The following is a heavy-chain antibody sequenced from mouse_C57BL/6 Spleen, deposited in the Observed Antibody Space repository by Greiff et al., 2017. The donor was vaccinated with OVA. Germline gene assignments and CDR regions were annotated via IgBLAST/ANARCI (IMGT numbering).Heavy chain of an antibody. D-gene: IGHD1-1*02. V-gene: IGHV1-26*01. Sequence: EVQLQQSGPELVKPGASVKISCKASGYTFTDYYMNWVKQSHGKSLEWIGDINPNNGGTSYNQKFKGKATLTVDKSSSTAYMELRSLTSEVSAVYYCARGGGSFAYWGQGTLVTVSA. CDR3: ARGGGSFAY. CDR2: INPNNGGT. J-gene: IGHJ3*01. CDR1: GYTFTDYY.